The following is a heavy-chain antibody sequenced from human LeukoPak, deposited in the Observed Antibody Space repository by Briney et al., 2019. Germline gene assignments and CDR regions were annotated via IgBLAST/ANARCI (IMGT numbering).Heavy chain of an antibody. J-gene: IGHJ4*02. Sequence: GGSLRLSCAASGFSFSTYWMTWGRQAPGKGLECVANIKTDGSTTYYLDSVKGRFTIYRNNARSILYLQMNSLRVEDTAVYYCTRDLNHDSSGWGQGTLVTVSS. CDR1: GFSFSTYW. D-gene: IGHD3-22*01. CDR3: TRDLNHDSSG. CDR2: IKTDGSTT. V-gene: IGHV3-7*01.